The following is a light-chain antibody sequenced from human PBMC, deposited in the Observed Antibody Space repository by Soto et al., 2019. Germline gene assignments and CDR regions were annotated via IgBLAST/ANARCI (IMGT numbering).Light chain of an antibody. CDR3: QQYNNWPRT. V-gene: IGKV3-15*01. Sequence: IVMTQSPATLSVSPGERATLSCRASQSVSSNLAWYQQKPGQAPRLLIYGASTRATGIPARFSGVGSGTEFTLTISSLQSEDFAVYYCQQYNNWPRTFGQGTKVDSK. J-gene: IGKJ1*01. CDR2: GAS. CDR1: QSVSSN.